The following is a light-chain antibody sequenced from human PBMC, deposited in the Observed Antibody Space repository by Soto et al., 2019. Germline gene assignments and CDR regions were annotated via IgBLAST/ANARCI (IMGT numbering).Light chain of an antibody. CDR3: QQYFETPLT. CDR2: WAS. Sequence: DIVMTQSPDSLAVSLGERATINCKSSRSVLYKSNNQNYLAWYQQRPGQPPRLLIHWASTRESGVPDRFSGSGSGTDFTLTISSLQAEDVAVYYCQQYFETPLTFGGGTKVEIK. J-gene: IGKJ4*01. V-gene: IGKV4-1*01. CDR1: RSVLYKSNNQNY.